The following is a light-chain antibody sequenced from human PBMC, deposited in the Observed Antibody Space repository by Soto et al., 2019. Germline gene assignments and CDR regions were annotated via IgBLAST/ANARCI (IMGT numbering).Light chain of an antibody. V-gene: IGKV3-20*01. CDR2: GAS. Sequence: EILLTQSPGTLSLSPGERATLSCRASQSVSSSNLAWYQQKPGQAPSLLIYGASNRATGIPDRFSGSGSGTDFTLTISRLEPVDFAVYYCQHYGSSRTFGQGTKVDXK. CDR3: QHYGSSRT. CDR1: QSVSSSN. J-gene: IGKJ1*01.